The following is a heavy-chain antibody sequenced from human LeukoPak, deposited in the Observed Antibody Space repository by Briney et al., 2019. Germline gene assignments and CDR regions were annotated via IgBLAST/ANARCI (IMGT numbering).Heavy chain of an antibody. D-gene: IGHD3-9*01. CDR1: GYTFTSYG. J-gene: IGHJ4*02. CDR3: ARGRPDFDWFRTFDF. V-gene: IGHV1-46*01. Sequence: ASVKVSCKASGYTFTSYGISWVRQAPGQGLEWMGIINPNGRSTSYAQKFQDRVTMTRDTSTSTVYMELSSLRSDDTAVYYCARGRPDFDWFRTFDFWGQGTLVTVSS. CDR2: INPNGRST.